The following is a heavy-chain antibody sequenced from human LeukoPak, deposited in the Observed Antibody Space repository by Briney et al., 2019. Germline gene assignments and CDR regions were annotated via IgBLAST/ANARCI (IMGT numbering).Heavy chain of an antibody. CDR2: ISSSSNTI. V-gene: IGHV3-48*04. CDR3: AREGYDYVWGSYQYYFDY. Sequence: GGSLRLSCAASGFTFSSYAMNWVRQAPGKGLEWVSYISSSSNTIYYADSVKGRFTISRDNAKNSLYLQMNSLRAEDTAVYYCAREGYDYVWGSYQYYFDYWGQGTLVTVSS. J-gene: IGHJ4*02. D-gene: IGHD3-16*01. CDR1: GFTFSSYA.